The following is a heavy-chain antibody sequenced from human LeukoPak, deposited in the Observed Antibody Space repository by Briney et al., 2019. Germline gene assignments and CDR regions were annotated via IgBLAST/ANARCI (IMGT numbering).Heavy chain of an antibody. CDR3: ARGDGDYFH. CDR2: IYYSGST. V-gene: IGHV4-59*01. Sequence: SETLSLTCTVSGGSISSYYWSWLRQPPGKGLEWIGYIYYSGSTNYNPSLKSRVTISVDTSKNQFSLKLSSVTAADTAVYYCARGDGDYFHWGQGTLVTVSS. CDR1: GGSISSYY. J-gene: IGHJ4*02. D-gene: IGHD4-17*01.